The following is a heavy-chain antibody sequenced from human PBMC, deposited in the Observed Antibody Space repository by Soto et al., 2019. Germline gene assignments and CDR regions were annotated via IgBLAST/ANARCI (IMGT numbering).Heavy chain of an antibody. J-gene: IGHJ5*02. V-gene: IGHV1-18*01. CDR1: GYTFTSYG. Sequence: QVQLVQSGAEVKKPGASVKVSCKASGYTFTSYGISWVRQAPRQGLEWMGWISAYNGNTNYAQKLQGRVTMTTDTSTSTAYMELRSLRSDDTAVYYCARVGAGDGDYVVNWFDPWGQGTLVTVSS. D-gene: IGHD4-17*01. CDR2: ISAYNGNT. CDR3: ARVGAGDGDYVVNWFDP.